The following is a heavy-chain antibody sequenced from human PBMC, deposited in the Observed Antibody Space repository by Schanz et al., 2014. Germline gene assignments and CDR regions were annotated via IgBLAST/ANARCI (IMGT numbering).Heavy chain of an antibody. Sequence: EVQLVESGGGLVKPGGSLRLSCSASGFTFSSYSMNWVRQAPGKGLEWVSVISGSGGSTYYADSVKGRFTMSRDNAKNSVFLQMNSLRAEDTAVYYCVRDSFFAFDYWGQGTLVTVSS. J-gene: IGHJ4*02. V-gene: IGHV3-48*01. CDR2: ISGSGGST. CDR3: VRDSFFAFDY. D-gene: IGHD3-3*01. CDR1: GFTFSSYS.